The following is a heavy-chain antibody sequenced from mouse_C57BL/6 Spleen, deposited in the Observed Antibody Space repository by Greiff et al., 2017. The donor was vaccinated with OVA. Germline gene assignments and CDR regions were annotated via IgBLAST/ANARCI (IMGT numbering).Heavy chain of an antibody. Sequence: EVMLVESGGGLVQPGGSLSLSCAASGFTFTDYYMSWVRQPPGKALEWLGFIRNKANGYTTEYSASVKGRFTISRDNSQSVLYLQMNALRAEDSVTYYCARYETTEGIAYWGQGTLVTVSA. D-gene: IGHD1-1*01. CDR2: IRNKANGYTT. CDR1: GFTFTDYY. CDR3: ARYETTEGIAY. J-gene: IGHJ3*01. V-gene: IGHV7-3*01.